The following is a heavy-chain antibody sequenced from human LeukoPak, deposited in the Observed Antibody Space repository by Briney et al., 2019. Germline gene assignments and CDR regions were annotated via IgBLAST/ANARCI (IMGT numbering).Heavy chain of an antibody. CDR3: AREQLVGGRSFDY. CDR2: MYSTGST. CDR1: GXSLSSYF. V-gene: IGHV4-4*07. D-gene: IGHD1-26*01. Sequence: PSETLSLTCTVSGXSLSSYFWSWIRRPAGRGLEWIGSMYSTGSTNYNPSLKSRVTMSIDTSKTQFSLKLDSVTAADTAVYYCAREQLVGGRSFDYWGQGTLVTVSS. J-gene: IGHJ4*02.